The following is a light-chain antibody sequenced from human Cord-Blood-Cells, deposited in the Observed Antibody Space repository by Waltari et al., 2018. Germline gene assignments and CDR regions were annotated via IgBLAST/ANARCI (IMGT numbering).Light chain of an antibody. CDR2: CAS. J-gene: IGKJ4*01. V-gene: IGKV3-15*01. CDR1: QSVSSN. Sequence: EIVMTQSPAPLSVSRGKRATLSCRASQSVSSNLAWYQQKPGQAPRPLIYCASTRATGIPARFSGSGSGTEFTLTISSLQSEDFAVYYCQQYNNWPPVTFGGGTKVEIK. CDR3: QQYNNWPPVT.